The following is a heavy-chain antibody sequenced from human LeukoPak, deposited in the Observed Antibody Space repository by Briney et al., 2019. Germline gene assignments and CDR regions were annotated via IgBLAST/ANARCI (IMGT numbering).Heavy chain of an antibody. J-gene: IGHJ4*02. V-gene: IGHV3-21*04. CDR1: GFTFSSYS. CDR3: AKDAPTFSPGDY. D-gene: IGHD3-10*01. Sequence: GGSLRLSCAASGFTFSSYSMNWVRQAPGKGLEWVSSISSSSSYIYYADSVKGRFTISRDNSKNTLYLQMNSLRAEDTAVYYCAKDAPTFSPGDYWGQGTLVTVSS. CDR2: ISSSSSYI.